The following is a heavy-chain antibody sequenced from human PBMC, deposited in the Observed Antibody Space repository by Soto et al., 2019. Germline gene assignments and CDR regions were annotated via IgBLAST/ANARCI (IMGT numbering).Heavy chain of an antibody. CDR1: GYGFASYG. V-gene: IGHV1-18*01. CDR2: ISAYNGKT. D-gene: IGHD6-13*01. Sequence: WASVKVSCKASGYGFASYGISWVRQAPGQGLEWMGWISAYNGKTNYTEKFQGRVTITADESTSTAYMELSSLRSEDTAVYYCARGMAAGPLYYYYGMDVWGQGTTGTVSS. CDR3: ARGMAAGPLYYYYGMDV. J-gene: IGHJ6*02.